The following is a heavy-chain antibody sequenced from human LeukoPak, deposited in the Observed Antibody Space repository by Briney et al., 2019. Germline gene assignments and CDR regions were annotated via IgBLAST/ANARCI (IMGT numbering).Heavy chain of an antibody. CDR1: GFTFRYYG. Sequence: PGGSLRLSCAASGFTFRYYGMSWVRQAPGKGLEWVSSISVGGSSTYYSDSVKGRFTISRDNSKNTLYLQMNSLRAEDTAVYYCANGHDSSGYYYVDWGQGTLVTVSS. V-gene: IGHV3-23*01. CDR2: ISVGGSST. D-gene: IGHD3-22*01. J-gene: IGHJ4*02. CDR3: ANGHDSSGYYYVD.